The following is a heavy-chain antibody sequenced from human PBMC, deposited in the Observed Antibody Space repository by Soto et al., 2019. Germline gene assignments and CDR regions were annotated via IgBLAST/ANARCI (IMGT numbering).Heavy chain of an antibody. D-gene: IGHD1-26*01. Sequence: SETLSLTGFVSGGSISSGGYSWSWIRQPPGNGLEWIGNIYHSGSTYYNPSLQSRVTISVDTSKNRLSLNLSSVTAADPAVYYCAKILVIVGYTYGRDVWGQGTTRTVS. CDR3: AKILVIVGYTYGRDV. V-gene: IGHV4-30-2*01. CDR2: IYHSGST. CDR1: GGSISSGGYS. J-gene: IGHJ6*02.